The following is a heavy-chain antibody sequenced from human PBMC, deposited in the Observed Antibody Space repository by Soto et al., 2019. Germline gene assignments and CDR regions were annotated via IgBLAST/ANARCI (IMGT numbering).Heavy chain of an antibody. CDR1: GYTVSISD. D-gene: IGHD6-13*01. J-gene: IGHJ6*03. Sequence: VSVKIASTSSGYTVSISDINGVRKATGQGLEWMGWMNPNSGNTGYAQKFQGRVTMTRNTSISTAYMELSSLRSEDTAVYYCASGQAGSLSRSFQRDYYYMDVWGKGTTVTVSS. V-gene: IGHV1-8*02. CDR3: ASGQAGSLSRSFQRDYYYMDV. CDR2: MNPNSGNT.